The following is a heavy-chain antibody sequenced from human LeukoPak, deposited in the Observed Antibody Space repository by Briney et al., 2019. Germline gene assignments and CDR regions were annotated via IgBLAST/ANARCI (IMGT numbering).Heavy chain of an antibody. CDR3: AKDAAYYYDSSGYYYVSAEYFQH. CDR2: ISGSGGST. D-gene: IGHD3-22*01. Sequence: GGSLRLSCAASEFSVGSNYMTWVRQAPGKGLEWVSAISGSGGSTYYADSVKGRFTISRDNSKNTLYLQMNSLRAEDTAVYYCAKDAAYYYDSSGYYYVSAEYFQHWGQGTLVTVSS. V-gene: IGHV3-23*01. CDR1: EFSVGSNY. J-gene: IGHJ1*01.